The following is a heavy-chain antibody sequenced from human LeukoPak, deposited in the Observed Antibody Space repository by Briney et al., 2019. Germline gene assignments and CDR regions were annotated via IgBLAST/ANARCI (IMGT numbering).Heavy chain of an antibody. D-gene: IGHD2-15*01. V-gene: IGHV4-34*01. CDR2: INHSGST. J-gene: IGHJ4*02. Sequence: PSETLSLTCAVYGGSFSGYYWSWIRQPPGKGLEWIGEINHSGSTNYNPSLKSRVTISVDTSKNQFSLKLSSVTAADTAVYYCARQRQVRGRYFDYWGQGTLVTVSS. CDR1: GGSFSGYY. CDR3: ARQRQVRGRYFDY.